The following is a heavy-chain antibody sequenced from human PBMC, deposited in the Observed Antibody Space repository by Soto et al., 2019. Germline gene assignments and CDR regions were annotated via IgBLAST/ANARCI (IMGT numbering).Heavy chain of an antibody. CDR1: GGSISSSSYY. V-gene: IGHV4-39*07. D-gene: IGHD2-15*01. J-gene: IGHJ5*02. Sequence: SETLSLTCTVSGGSISSSSYYWGWIRQPPGKGLEWIGEINHSGSTNYNPSLKSRVTISVDTPKNQFSLKLSSVTAADTAVYYCARGAYSNWFDPWGQGTLVTVSS. CDR3: ARGAYSNWFDP. CDR2: INHSGST.